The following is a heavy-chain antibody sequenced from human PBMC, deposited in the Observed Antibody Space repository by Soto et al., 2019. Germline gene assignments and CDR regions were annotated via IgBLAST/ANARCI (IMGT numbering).Heavy chain of an antibody. CDR2: INAGNGNT. CDR3: ARVSTATAPFDY. CDR1: GYTFTSYA. J-gene: IGHJ4*02. V-gene: IGHV1-3*01. Sequence: ASVKVSCKASGYTFTSYAMHWVRQAPGQRLEWMGWINAGNGNTKYSQKFQGRVTITRDTSASTAYMELSSLRSEDTAVYYCARVSTATAPFDYWGQGTLVTVSS. D-gene: IGHD2-21*02.